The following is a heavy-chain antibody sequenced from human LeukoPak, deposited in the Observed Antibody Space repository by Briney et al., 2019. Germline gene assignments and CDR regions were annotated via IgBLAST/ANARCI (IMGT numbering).Heavy chain of an antibody. CDR3: ARELAEGFDY. Sequence: GGSLRLSCAASGFTFSTYPMNWVRQAPGKGLEWVSSLGGSSRSIYYADSVKGRFTISRDNAKNSLYLQMNSLRAEDTAVYYCARELAEGFDYWGQGTLVTVSS. V-gene: IGHV3-21*01. D-gene: IGHD6-25*01. CDR2: LGGSSRSI. J-gene: IGHJ4*02. CDR1: GFTFSTYP.